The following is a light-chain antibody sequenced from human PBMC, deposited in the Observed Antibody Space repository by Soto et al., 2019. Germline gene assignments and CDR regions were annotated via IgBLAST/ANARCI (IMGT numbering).Light chain of an antibody. V-gene: IGLV1-44*01. J-gene: IGLJ1*01. CDR3: GAWDDSLNGPV. CDR2: SNN. CDR1: TSNIESNT. Sequence: QSVLTQPPSASGTPGQRVTISCSGSTSNIESNTVNWYQQVPGTAPKLLIYSNNQRPSGVPDRFSGSKSGTSASLAISGLQSEDEADYFSGAWDDSLNGPVFGIGTKVTVL.